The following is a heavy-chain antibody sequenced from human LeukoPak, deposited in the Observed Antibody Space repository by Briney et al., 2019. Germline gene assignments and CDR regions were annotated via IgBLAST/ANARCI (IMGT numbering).Heavy chain of an antibody. D-gene: IGHD3-22*01. J-gene: IGHJ4*02. CDR3: AIGGVDYYDSSGYYY. Sequence: GGSLRLSCAASGFTFSSYAMSWVRQAPGKGLEWVSAISGSGGSTYYADSVKGRFTSSRDNSKNTLYLQMNSLRAEDTAVYYCAIGGVDYYDSSGYYYWGQGTLVTVSS. V-gene: IGHV3-23*01. CDR1: GFTFSSYA. CDR2: ISGSGGST.